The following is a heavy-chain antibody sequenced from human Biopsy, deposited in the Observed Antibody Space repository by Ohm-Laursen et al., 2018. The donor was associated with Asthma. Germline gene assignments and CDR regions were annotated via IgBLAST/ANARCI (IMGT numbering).Heavy chain of an antibody. V-gene: IGHV3-30-3*01. CDR1: GFTFSDYD. CDR3: ARDLRSDNWNPWGMDV. J-gene: IGHJ6*02. CDR2: ISYDGTNK. D-gene: IGHD1-20*01. Sequence: SLRLSCEASGFTFSDYDMHWVRQAPGKGLEWVAVISYDGTNKDYADSVKGRFTFSRDNSQNTLSLEMNSLRVEDTAVYYCARDLRSDNWNPWGMDVWGLGTTVTVAS.